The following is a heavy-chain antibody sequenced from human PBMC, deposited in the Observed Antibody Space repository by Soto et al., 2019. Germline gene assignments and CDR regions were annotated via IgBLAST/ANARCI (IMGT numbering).Heavy chain of an antibody. Sequence: SVKVSCKASGGTFSSYAISWVRQAPGQGLEWMGGIIPIFGTANYAQKFQGRVTITADKSTSTAYMELSSLRSEDTAVYYCATGLHTYYYDSSGYYHFDYWGPGTLVTVSS. V-gene: IGHV1-69*06. D-gene: IGHD3-22*01. CDR1: GGTFSSYA. J-gene: IGHJ4*02. CDR2: IIPIFGTA. CDR3: ATGLHTYYYDSSGYYHFDY.